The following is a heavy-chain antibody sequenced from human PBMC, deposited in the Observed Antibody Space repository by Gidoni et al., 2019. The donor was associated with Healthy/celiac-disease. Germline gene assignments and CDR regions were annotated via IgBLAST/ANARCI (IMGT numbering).Heavy chain of an antibody. Sequence: HPGESGGGLVQPGRSLRLSCAASGFTFDDYAMHWVRQAPGKGLEWVSGISWNSGSIGYADSVKGRFTISRDNAKNSLYLQMNSLRAEDTALYYCAKAFSAMVYAHYNWFDPWGQGTLVTVSS. CDR1: GFTFDDYA. V-gene: IGHV3-9*01. D-gene: IGHD2-8*01. CDR3: AKAFSAMVYAHYNWFDP. J-gene: IGHJ5*02. CDR2: ISWNSGSI.